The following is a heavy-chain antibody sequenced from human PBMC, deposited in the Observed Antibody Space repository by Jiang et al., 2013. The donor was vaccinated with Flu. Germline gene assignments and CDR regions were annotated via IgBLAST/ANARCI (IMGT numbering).Heavy chain of an antibody. Sequence: PSLKSRVTISVDTSKNQFSLKLSSVTAADTAVYYCAREGYSSGWYIRYFDIWGQGTMVTVSS. V-gene: IGHV4-59*01. D-gene: IGHD6-19*01. J-gene: IGHJ3*02. CDR3: AREGYSSGWYIRYFDI.